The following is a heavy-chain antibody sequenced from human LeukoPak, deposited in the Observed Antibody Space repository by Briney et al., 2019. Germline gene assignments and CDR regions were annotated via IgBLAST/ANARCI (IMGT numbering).Heavy chain of an antibody. J-gene: IGHJ4*02. CDR3: ARRDDHNGRDY. CDR1: GFTFSSYD. CDR2: IGTAGDT. D-gene: IGHD5-24*01. V-gene: IGHV3-13*01. Sequence: GGSLRLSCAASGFTFSSYDMHWVRQATGKGLEWVSAIGTAGDTYYPGSVKGRFTISRENAKNSLYLQMNSLRAEDTAVYYCARRDDHNGRDYWGQGTLVTVSS.